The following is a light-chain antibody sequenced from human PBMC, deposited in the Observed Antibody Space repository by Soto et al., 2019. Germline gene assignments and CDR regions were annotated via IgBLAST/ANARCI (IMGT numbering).Light chain of an antibody. Sequence: DIQMTQSPSSLSASVGDRVTITCRASQGISNYFAWYQQKPGKAPKLLIYAASTLQSGVPSRFSGSEAGTDFTLTISSLQPEDVATYYCQKYNSAPVWFGQGTQVEIK. CDR1: QGISNY. J-gene: IGKJ1*01. CDR3: QKYNSAPVW. V-gene: IGKV1-27*01. CDR2: AAS.